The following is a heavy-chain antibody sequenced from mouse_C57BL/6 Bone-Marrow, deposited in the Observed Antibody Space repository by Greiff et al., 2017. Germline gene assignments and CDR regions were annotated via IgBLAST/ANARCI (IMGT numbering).Heavy chain of an antibody. CDR2: IDPSDSYT. CDR1: GYTFTSYW. CDR3: ARGGPYY. J-gene: IGHJ2*01. Sequence: QVQLQQPGAELVKPGASVKLSCKASGYTFTSYWMQWVKQRPGQGLEWIGEIDPSDSYTNYNQKFKGKATLTVDTSSITAYMQLSSLTSEDSAVYYCARGGPYYWGQGTTLTVSS. V-gene: IGHV1-50*01.